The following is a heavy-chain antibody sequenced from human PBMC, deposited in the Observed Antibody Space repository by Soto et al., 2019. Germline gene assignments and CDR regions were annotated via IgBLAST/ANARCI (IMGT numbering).Heavy chain of an antibody. CDR1: GFTFSDSA. D-gene: IGHD6-19*01. V-gene: IGHV3-73*01. J-gene: IGHJ6*03. CDR3: SGFVSSDWPYYMDV. CDR2: IRGKPHMYAT. Sequence: EVQLVESGGGFVQPGTSVKLSCAASGFTFSDSAIHWVRQASGKGLEWVGRIRGKPHMYATGYAASLGGRFTISRDDSKTTAYLEMNSLKIEDTAVYYCSGFVSSDWPYYMDVWGKGTTVTVSS.